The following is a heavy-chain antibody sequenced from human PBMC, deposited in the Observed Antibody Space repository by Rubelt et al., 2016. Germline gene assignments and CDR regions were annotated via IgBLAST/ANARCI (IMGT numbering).Heavy chain of an antibody. CDR1: GGTFSSYA. V-gene: IGHV1-18*01. J-gene: IGHJ4*02. Sequence: QVQLVQSGAEVKKPGSSVKVSCKASGGTFSSYAISWVRQAPGQGLEWMGGISAYNGNTNHAQKRQGRVTMTTDTSTSTAYMGLRSLRSDDTAVYYCAREDYFDYWGQGTLVTVSS. CDR3: AREDYFDY. CDR2: ISAYNGNT.